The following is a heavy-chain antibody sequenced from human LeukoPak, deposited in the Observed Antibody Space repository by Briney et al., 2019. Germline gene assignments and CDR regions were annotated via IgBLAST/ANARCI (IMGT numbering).Heavy chain of an antibody. CDR1: GFTFDDYA. J-gene: IGHJ1*01. Sequence: GGSLRLSCAASGFTFDDYAMHWVRQAPGKGLEWVSLISGEGGSTYYADSVKGRFTISRDNSKNSLYLQMNSLRTEDTALYYCAKDMNYFDSSGYYYGYFQHWGQGTLVTVSS. CDR2: ISGEGGST. V-gene: IGHV3-43*02. D-gene: IGHD3-22*01. CDR3: AKDMNYFDSSGYYYGYFQH.